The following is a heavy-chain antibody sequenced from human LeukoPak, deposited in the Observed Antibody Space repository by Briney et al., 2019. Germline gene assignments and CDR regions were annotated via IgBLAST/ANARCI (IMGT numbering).Heavy chain of an antibody. J-gene: IGHJ3*02. CDR1: GFTFSSYG. D-gene: IGHD1-26*01. CDR2: IRYDGSNK. CDR3: AKTKSGSYVDAFDI. V-gene: IGHV3-30*02. Sequence: GGSLRLSCAASGFTFSSYGMHWVRQAPGKGLEWVTFIRYDGSNKYYADSVKGRFTISRDNSKNTLYLQMNSLRAEDTAVYYCAKTKSGSYVDAFDIWGQGTMVTVSS.